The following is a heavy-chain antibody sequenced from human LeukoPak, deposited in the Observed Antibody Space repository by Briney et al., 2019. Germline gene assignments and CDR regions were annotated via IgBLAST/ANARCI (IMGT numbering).Heavy chain of an antibody. CDR1: GGSISSSSYY. V-gene: IGHV4-39*01. Sequence: SETLSLTCTVSGGSISSSSYYWGWIRQPPGKGLEWIGSIYYSGSTYYNPSLKSRVTISVDTSKNQFSLKLSSVTAADTAVYYCARGGPWELLDYWGQGTLVTVSS. D-gene: IGHD1-26*01. CDR3: ARGGPWELLDY. J-gene: IGHJ4*02. CDR2: IYYSGST.